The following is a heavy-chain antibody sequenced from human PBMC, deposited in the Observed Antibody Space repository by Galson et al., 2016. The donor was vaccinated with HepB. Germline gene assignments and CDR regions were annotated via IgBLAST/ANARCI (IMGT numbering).Heavy chain of an antibody. V-gene: IGHV1-46*01. CDR1: GYTFTRYY. CDR3: ARASSRDSSSWYGAEYFQH. Sequence: SVKVSCKASGYTFTRYYMHWVRQAPGQGLEWMGIINPNGGSTSYSQKFQGRVTMTRDTSTSTVYTELSSLRSEDTAVYYCARASSRDSSSWYGAEYFQHWGQGTLVTVSS. D-gene: IGHD6-13*01. J-gene: IGHJ1*01. CDR2: INPNGGST.